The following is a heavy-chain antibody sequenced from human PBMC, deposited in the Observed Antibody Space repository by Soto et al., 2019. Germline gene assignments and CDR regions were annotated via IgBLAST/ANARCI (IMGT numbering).Heavy chain of an antibody. Sequence: SETLSLTCAVSGGSISSGGYSWSWIRQPPGKGLECIGYIYHSGSTYYNPSLKSRVTISVDRSKNQFSLKLTSVTAADTSVYSCATAITTLTTFDYWGQGTLVTVSS. CDR2: IYHSGST. J-gene: IGHJ4*02. CDR1: GGSISSGGYS. CDR3: ATAITTLTTFDY. D-gene: IGHD4-17*01. V-gene: IGHV4-30-2*01.